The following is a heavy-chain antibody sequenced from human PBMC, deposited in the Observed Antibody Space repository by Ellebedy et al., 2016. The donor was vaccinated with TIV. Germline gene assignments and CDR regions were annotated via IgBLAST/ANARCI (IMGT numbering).Heavy chain of an antibody. J-gene: IGHJ4*02. CDR2: INSDGSIT. CDR3: RVWDYAIDY. V-gene: IGHV3-74*01. Sequence: GESLKISCAASGFTFSNYWVHWVRQAPGKGLVWVSRINSDGSITDYADSVKGRFTISRDNAKNTLYLQMNSLRAEDTAVYYCRVWDYAIDYWGQGTLVTVSS. D-gene: IGHD1-7*01. CDR1: GFTFSNYW.